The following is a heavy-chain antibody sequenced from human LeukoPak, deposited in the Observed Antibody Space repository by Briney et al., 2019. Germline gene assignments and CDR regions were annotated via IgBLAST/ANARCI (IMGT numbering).Heavy chain of an antibody. CDR3: ARDAAGGGLIDY. CDR2: IIPIFGTA. V-gene: IGHV1-69*13. D-gene: IGHD3-10*01. J-gene: IGHJ4*02. Sequence: ASVKVSCKASGYTFTNYAISWVRQAPGQGLEWMGGIIPIFGTANYAQKFQGRVTITADESTSAAYMELSSLRSEDTAVYYCARDAAGGGLIDYWGQGTLVTVSS. CDR1: GYTFTNYA.